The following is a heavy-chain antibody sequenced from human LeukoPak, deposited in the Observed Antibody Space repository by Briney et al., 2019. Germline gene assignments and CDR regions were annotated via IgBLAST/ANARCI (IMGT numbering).Heavy chain of an antibody. CDR1: GFTFSFYT. CDR2: IGGRTTSI. CDR3: ARDFDYHFWRGYPYFDL. V-gene: IGHV3-21*01. Sequence: GGSLRLSCSASGFTFSFYTMNWVRQPPGKGLEWVSSIGGRTTSISYAHSVEGRFTISRDNAKNSLFLQMNSLRAEDTAVYYCARDFDYHFWRGYPYFDLWGQGTLVTVSS. J-gene: IGHJ4*02. D-gene: IGHD3-3*01.